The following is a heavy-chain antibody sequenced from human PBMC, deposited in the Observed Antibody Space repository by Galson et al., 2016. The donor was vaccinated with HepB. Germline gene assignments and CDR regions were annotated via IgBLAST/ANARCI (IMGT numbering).Heavy chain of an antibody. CDR3: ARDRSLYYYDSSDYRHDY. CDR2: ISTFNGNT. CDR1: GYTFTKYG. J-gene: IGHJ4*02. V-gene: IGHV1-18*01. Sequence: SVKVSCKASGYTFTKYGISWVRQAPGQGLEWMGWISTFNGNTNYAQKLQGRVTMTTDTSTSTAYMELRSLRSDDTAVYYCARDRSLYYYDSSDYRHDYWGQGTLVTVSS. D-gene: IGHD3-22*01.